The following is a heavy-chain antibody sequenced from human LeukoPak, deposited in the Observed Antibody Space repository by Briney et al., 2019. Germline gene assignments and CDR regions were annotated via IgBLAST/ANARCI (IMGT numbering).Heavy chain of an antibody. CDR1: GFTFSNAW. CDR2: IKSKTDGGTT. J-gene: IGHJ5*02. D-gene: IGHD4-17*01. Sequence: KAGGSLRLSCAASGFTFSNAWMSWVRQAPGKGLEWVGRIKSKTDGGTTDYAAPVKGRFTISRDDSKNTLYLQMNSLKTEDTAVYYCTTDDGDYDGWFDPWGQGTLVTVSS. V-gene: IGHV3-15*01. CDR3: TTDDGDYDGWFDP.